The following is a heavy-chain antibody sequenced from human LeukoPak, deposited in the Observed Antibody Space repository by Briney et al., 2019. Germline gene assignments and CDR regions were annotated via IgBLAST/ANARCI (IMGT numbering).Heavy chain of an antibody. V-gene: IGHV1-8*03. CDR3: ARMVSSSWPLYYYYYMDV. D-gene: IGHD6-13*01. Sequence: GASVKVSCKASGYTFTSYDINWVRQATGHGLEWMGWRNPNSGNTGYAQKFQGRVTITRNTSISTAYMELSSLRSEDTAVYYCARMVSSSWPLYYYYYMDVWGKGTTVTVSS. CDR2: RNPNSGNT. J-gene: IGHJ6*03. CDR1: GYTFTSYD.